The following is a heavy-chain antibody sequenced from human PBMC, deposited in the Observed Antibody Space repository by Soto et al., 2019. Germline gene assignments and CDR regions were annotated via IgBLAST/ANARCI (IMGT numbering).Heavy chain of an antibody. Sequence: QLQLQESGPGLVKPSETLSLTCTVSGGSISSSSYYWGWIRQPPGKGLEWIGTIYYSGSTYYDPSLKSRPTXPXAXXKDQFSHKLGYVTAADAAVYYCAKPMYHSSGPPADWGQGTLVTVSS. CDR1: GGSISSSSYY. CDR2: IYYSGST. CDR3: AKPMYHSSGPPAD. V-gene: IGHV4-39*01. D-gene: IGHD3-22*01. J-gene: IGHJ4*02.